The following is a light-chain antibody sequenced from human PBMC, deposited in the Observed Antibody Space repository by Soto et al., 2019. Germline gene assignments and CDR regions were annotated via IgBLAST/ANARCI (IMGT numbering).Light chain of an antibody. V-gene: IGKV3D-15*01. J-gene: IGKJ1*01. CDR3: QQCTSWPPT. CDR1: QGVGGT. CDR2: GAS. Sequence: RRRTQSQATLAVSPGAGATLSCMASQGVGGTLAWYQQKPGQAPRLLIYGASTRATASPDRFSGSGSGTDSTLTISSLQPEDFAVYCCQQCTSWPPTSGQRGKVDI.